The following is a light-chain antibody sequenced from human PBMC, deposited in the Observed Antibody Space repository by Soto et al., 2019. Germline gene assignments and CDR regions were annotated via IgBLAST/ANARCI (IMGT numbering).Light chain of an antibody. CDR2: EAS. Sequence: QSALTQPASVSGSPGQSITISCTGTSSDVRSYNLVSWYQQHPGKVPKIMIYEASKRPSGAPNRFSGSKSGNTASLPISGLQVEDKTDYYCGSYAVTRTWVFGTRTKLTV. CDR3: GSYAVTRTWV. CDR1: SSDVRSYNL. J-gene: IGLJ1*01. V-gene: IGLV2-23*01.